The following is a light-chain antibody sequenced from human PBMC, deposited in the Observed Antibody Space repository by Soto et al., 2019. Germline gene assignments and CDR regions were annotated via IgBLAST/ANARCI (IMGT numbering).Light chain of an antibody. CDR2: DAF. Sequence: TVLTQSPATLSLSPGERATLSCKASQSIGNSLGWFQQKPGQAPRLLIDDAFNRATGIPARFTGSGSGSDFTLTISSLEPEDFAVYYCQQYGSSPGWTFGQGTKVEIK. CDR3: QQYGSSPGWT. J-gene: IGKJ1*01. V-gene: IGKV3-11*01. CDR1: QSIGNS.